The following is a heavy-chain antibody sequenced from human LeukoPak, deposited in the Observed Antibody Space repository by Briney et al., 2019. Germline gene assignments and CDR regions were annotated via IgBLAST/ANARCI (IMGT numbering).Heavy chain of an antibody. CDR3: AKDTQISDYSFEY. CDR2: VSWDGTNT. D-gene: IGHD3/OR15-3a*01. J-gene: IGHJ4*02. V-gene: IGHV3-43*01. CDR1: GFTFDDYT. Sequence: GGSLRLSCTASGFTFDDYTMHWVRQPPGRGLEWVSLVSWDGTNTHYADSVRGRFTISRDNSKNSLYLQMNSLRPEDTAFYYCAKDTQISDYSFEYWGQGTLVTVSS.